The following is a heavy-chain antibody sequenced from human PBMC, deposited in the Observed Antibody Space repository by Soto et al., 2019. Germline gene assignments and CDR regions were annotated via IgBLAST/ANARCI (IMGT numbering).Heavy chain of an antibody. J-gene: IGHJ4*02. V-gene: IGHV3-30*02. CDR3: VKGEYYYDSSGYYPFDY. D-gene: IGHD3-22*01. CDR2: ISNDGSNK. CDR1: GFTFSSYS. Sequence: PGGSLRISCAASGFTFSSYSMNWVRQAPGKGLEWVASISNDGSNKYYADSVKGRFTISRDNSKNTQYLQMSSLRADDTAVYYCVKGEYYYDSSGYYPFDYWGQGTLVTVSS.